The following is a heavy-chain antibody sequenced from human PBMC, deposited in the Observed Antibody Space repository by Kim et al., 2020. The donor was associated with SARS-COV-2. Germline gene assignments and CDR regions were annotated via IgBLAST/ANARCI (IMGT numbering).Heavy chain of an antibody. V-gene: IGHV3-7*03. CDR1: GFTFSSSW. D-gene: IGHD3-10*01. CDR2: IKQDGSEK. Sequence: GGSLRLSCAASGFTFSSSWMSWVRQAPGKGLEWVANIKQDGSEKYYVDSVKGRFTISRDNAKNSLYLQMNSLRAEDTAVYYCARVAPITMVRGVIPYYYFGMDVWGQGDTVTVSS. CDR3: ARVAPITMVRGVIPYYYFGMDV. J-gene: IGHJ6*02.